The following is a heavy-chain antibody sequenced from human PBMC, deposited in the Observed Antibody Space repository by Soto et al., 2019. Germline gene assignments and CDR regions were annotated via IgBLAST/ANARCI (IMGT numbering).Heavy chain of an antibody. J-gene: IGHJ4*02. Sequence: SQTLSLTCAISGDSFSINIAAWNWIRQSPSRGLEWLGRTYYRSKWYSDYAVSVKSRITINPDTSKNQFSLQLNSVTPEDTAVYYCTQAAGYISTWFFDSWAQGTLVTVSS. CDR1: GDSFSINIAA. V-gene: IGHV6-1*01. D-gene: IGHD6-13*01. CDR2: TYYRSKWYS. CDR3: TQAAGYISTWFFDS.